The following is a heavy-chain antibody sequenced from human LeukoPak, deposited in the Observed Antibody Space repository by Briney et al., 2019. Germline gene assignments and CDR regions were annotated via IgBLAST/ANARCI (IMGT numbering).Heavy chain of an antibody. CDR1: GFTFDDYG. D-gene: IGHD5-24*01. Sequence: GGSLRLSCAASGFTFDDYGMSWVRQAPGKGLEWVSGINWNGGSTGYADSVKGRFTISRDNARNSQYLQMNSLRAEDTALYYCARVKVATMRGAFDIWGQGTMVTVSS. J-gene: IGHJ3*02. V-gene: IGHV3-20*04. CDR2: INWNGGST. CDR3: ARVKVATMRGAFDI.